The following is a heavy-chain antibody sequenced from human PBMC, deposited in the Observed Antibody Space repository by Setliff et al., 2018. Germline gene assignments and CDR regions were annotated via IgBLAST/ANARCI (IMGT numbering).Heavy chain of an antibody. J-gene: IGHJ3*01. D-gene: IGHD6-19*01. CDR2: IYYTGST. Sequence: PSETLSLTCNVSGDSMYGYYWSWIRQPPGKGLEWIADIYYTGSTNYNPSLKSRVTLSIDISKNQFSLRLMSVTTTDTAVYYCARQYQSSAWYGDGFDVWGQGTMVTVSS. CDR3: ARQYQSSAWYGDGFDV. CDR1: GDSMYGYY. V-gene: IGHV4-59*08.